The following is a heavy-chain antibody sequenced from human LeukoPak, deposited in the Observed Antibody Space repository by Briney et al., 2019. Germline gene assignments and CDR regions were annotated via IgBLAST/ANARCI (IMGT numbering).Heavy chain of an antibody. CDR1: GGSFSGYY. Sequence: SETLSLTCAVYGGSFSGYYWSWIRQPPGKGLEWIGEINHSGSTNYNPSLKSRVTISVDTSKNQFSLKLSSVTAADTAVYYRAGGQYYDYVWGSYRSYAYWGQGTLVTVSS. CDR2: INHSGST. CDR3: AGGQYYDYVWGSYRSYAY. J-gene: IGHJ4*02. V-gene: IGHV4-34*01. D-gene: IGHD3-16*02.